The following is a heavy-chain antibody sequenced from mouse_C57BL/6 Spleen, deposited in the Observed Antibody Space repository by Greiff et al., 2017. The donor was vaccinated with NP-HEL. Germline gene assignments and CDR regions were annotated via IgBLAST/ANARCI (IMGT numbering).Heavy chain of an antibody. Sequence: EVHLVESGEGLVKPGGSLKLSCAASGFTFSSYAMSWVRQTPEKRLEWVAYISSGGDYIYYADTVKGRFTISRDNARNTLYLQMSSLKSEDTAMYYCTRAPYSNYAMDYWGQGTSVTASS. J-gene: IGHJ4*01. CDR2: ISSGGDYI. V-gene: IGHV5-9-1*02. D-gene: IGHD2-5*01. CDR1: GFTFSSYA. CDR3: TRAPYSNYAMDY.